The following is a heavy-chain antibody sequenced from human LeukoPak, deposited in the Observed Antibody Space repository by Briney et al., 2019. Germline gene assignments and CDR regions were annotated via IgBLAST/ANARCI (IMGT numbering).Heavy chain of an antibody. V-gene: IGHV1-8*03. CDR2: MNPNSGNT. CDR3: ARVIDYPYYYYYYMDV. J-gene: IGHJ6*03. D-gene: IGHD4-11*01. CDR1: GYTFTSYG. Sequence: GASVKVSCKASGYTFTSYGISWVRQAPGQGLEWMGWMNPNSGNTGYAQKFQGRVTITRNTSISTAYMELSSLRSEDTAVYYCARVIDYPYYYYYYMDVWGKGTTVTVSS.